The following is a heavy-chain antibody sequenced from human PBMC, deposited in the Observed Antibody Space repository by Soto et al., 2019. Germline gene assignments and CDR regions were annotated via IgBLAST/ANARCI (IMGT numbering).Heavy chain of an antibody. CDR1: GFTFSSYS. CDR2: ISSSSSTI. CDR3: ASYRALTFVPHETV. J-gene: IGHJ4*02. V-gene: IGHV3-48*01. D-gene: IGHD2-8*01. Sequence: GGSLRLSCAASGFTFSSYSMNWVRQAPGKGLEWVSYISSSSSTIYYADSVKGRFTISRDNAKNSLYLQMNSLRAEDTAVYYCASYRALTFVPHETVWGQGTLVTVSS.